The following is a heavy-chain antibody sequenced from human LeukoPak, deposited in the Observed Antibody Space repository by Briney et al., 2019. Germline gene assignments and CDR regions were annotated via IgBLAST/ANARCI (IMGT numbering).Heavy chain of an antibody. D-gene: IGHD1-26*01. V-gene: IGHV1-18*01. CDR1: GYTFTSYG. J-gene: IGHJ4*02. CDR3: ARVPPRESSPGVVGATRKPYYFDY. CDR2: ISAYNGNT. Sequence: ASVKVSCKASGYTFTSYGISWVRQAPGQGLEWMGWISAYNGNTNYAQKLQGRVTMTTDTPTSTAYMELRSLRSDDTAVYYCARVPPRESSPGVVGATRKPYYFDYWGQGTLVTVSS.